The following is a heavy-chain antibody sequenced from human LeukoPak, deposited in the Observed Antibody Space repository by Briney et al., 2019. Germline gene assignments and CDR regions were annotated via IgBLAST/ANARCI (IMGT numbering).Heavy chain of an antibody. V-gene: IGHV4-38-2*02. CDR1: GYSISSGYY. J-gene: IGHJ4*02. CDR2: IYHSGST. D-gene: IGHD1-26*01. CDR3: ARAYSGSYPYYFDY. Sequence: PSETLSLTCPVSGYSISSGYYWGWIRQPPGKGREWIGSIYHSGSTYYNPSLKSRVTISVDTSKNQFSLKLSSVTAADTAVYYCARAYSGSYPYYFDYWGQGTLVTVSS.